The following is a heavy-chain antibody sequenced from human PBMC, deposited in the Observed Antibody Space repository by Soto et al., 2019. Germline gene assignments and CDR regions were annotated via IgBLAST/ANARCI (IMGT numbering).Heavy chain of an antibody. D-gene: IGHD3-22*01. CDR1: GFTFSSYA. CDR2: ISGSGVST. J-gene: IGHJ4*02. CDR3: AKSPGMYYYDSSGYYHYDY. V-gene: IGHV3-23*01. Sequence: GALRLSCAASGFTFSSYAMSWVRQAPGKGLEWVSAISGSGVSTYYADSVKGRFTISRDNSKNTLYLQMNSLRAEDTAVYYCAKSPGMYYYDSSGYYHYDYWGQGTLLTVS.